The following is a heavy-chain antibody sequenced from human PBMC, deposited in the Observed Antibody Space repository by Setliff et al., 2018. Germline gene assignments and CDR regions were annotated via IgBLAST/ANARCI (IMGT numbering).Heavy chain of an antibody. CDR2: INPNSGGT. D-gene: IGHD6-19*01. CDR1: GYTFTGYY. J-gene: IGHJ5*02. V-gene: IGHV1-2*06. Sequence: ASVKVSCKASGYTFTGYYMHWVRQAPGQGLEWMGRINPNSGGTNYAQKFQGRVTMARDTSISTAYMELSRLRSDDTAVYYCAREEVGRYSSGWYISSDNWFDPWGQGTLVTVSS. CDR3: AREEVGRYSSGWYISSDNWFDP.